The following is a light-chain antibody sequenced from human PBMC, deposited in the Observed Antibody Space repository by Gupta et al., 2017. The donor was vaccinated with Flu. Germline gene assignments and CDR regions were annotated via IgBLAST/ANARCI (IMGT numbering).Light chain of an antibody. CDR3: NSLTTSSPYWV. Sequence: ITISCTGTSSDIGSNNYVSWYQQHPGKAPKLMIYGVSNRPSGVSNRFSGSKSVNTASLTIAGLQSEDEADYYCNSLTTSSPYWVFGGGTKLTVL. CDR2: GVS. CDR1: SSDIGSNNY. J-gene: IGLJ3*02. V-gene: IGLV2-14*01.